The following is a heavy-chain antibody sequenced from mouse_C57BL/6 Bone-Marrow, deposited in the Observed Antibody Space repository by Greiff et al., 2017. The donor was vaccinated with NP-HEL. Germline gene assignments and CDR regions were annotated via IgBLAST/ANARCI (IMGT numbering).Heavy chain of an antibody. CDR3: ATLNWGLYYFDY. Sequence: VQLQQPGAELVKPGASVKLSCKASGYTFTSYWMHWVKQRPGQGLEWIGMIHPNSGSTNYNEKFKSKATLTVDKSSSTAYMQLSSLTSEDSAVYYCATLNWGLYYFDYWGQGTTLTVSS. CDR2: IHPNSGST. J-gene: IGHJ2*01. D-gene: IGHD4-1*01. CDR1: GYTFTSYW. V-gene: IGHV1-64*01.